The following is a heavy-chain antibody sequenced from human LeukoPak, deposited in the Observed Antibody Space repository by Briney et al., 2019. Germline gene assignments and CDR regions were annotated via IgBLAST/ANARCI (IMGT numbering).Heavy chain of an antibody. CDR1: GFTFTTYW. D-gene: IGHD3-22*01. CDR2: IKPDGSEK. J-gene: IGHJ4*02. Sequence: GGSLRLSCASAGFTFTTYWMSWIRQTPGKGLEWVAKIKPDGSEKSYVDSVKGRFTISRDNAKNSVFLQMDSLRVEDTALYYCARGQLADSYWGQGALVTVSS. V-gene: IGHV3-7*01. CDR3: ARGQLADSY.